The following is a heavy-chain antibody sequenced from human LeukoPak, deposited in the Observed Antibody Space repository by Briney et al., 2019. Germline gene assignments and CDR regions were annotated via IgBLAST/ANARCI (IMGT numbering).Heavy chain of an antibody. D-gene: IGHD2-15*01. Sequence: GGSLRLSCAASGFTFSSYAMHWVRQAPGKGLEWVAVISYDGSNKYYADSVKGRFTISRDNSKNTLYMQMNSLRAEDTAVYYCAREIFQRRGNCSGGSCRYFDYWGQGTLVTVSS. CDR1: GFTFSSYA. CDR3: AREIFQRRGNCSGGSCRYFDY. CDR2: ISYDGSNK. J-gene: IGHJ4*02. V-gene: IGHV3-30*01.